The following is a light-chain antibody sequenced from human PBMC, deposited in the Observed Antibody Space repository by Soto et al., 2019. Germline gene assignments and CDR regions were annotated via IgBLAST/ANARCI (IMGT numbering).Light chain of an antibody. V-gene: IGKV1-5*01. CDR2: DAS. Sequence: DIQMTQSPSTLSASVGDRVTITCRVSQSITSWLAWYQQQPGKAPKLLIYDASSLETGVPSRFSGSGSGTEFTLTISSLQPDDFATYYCQQYNTYSRTFGQGTKVEIK. J-gene: IGKJ1*01. CDR1: QSITSW. CDR3: QQYNTYSRT.